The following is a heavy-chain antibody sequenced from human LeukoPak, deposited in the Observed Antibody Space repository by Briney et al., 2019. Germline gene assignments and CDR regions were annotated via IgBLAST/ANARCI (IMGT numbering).Heavy chain of an antibody. Sequence: PSETLSLTCTVSGGSISSSSYYWGWIRQPPGKGLEWIGSIYYSGGSNYNPSLKSRVTISVDTSKNQFSLKLSSVTAADTAVYYCARTTEGYCRGGSCYYFYYYMDVWGKGTTVTVSS. CDR2: IYYSGGS. CDR1: GGSISSSSYY. V-gene: IGHV4-39*07. CDR3: ARTTEGYCRGGSCYYFYYYMDV. J-gene: IGHJ6*03. D-gene: IGHD2-15*01.